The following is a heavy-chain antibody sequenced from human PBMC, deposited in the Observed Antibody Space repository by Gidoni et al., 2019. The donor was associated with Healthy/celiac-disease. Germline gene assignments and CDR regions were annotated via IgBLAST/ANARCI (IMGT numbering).Heavy chain of an antibody. V-gene: IGHV4-30-4*01. D-gene: IGHD3-22*01. Sequence: QVQLQESGPGLVKPSQTLSLTCTVSGGSISSGDSYWSWIRQPPGKGLEWIGYIYYSGSTYYNPSLKSRVTISVDTSKNQFSLKLSSVTAADTAVYYCARVYVGNYYDSSGYYCFDYWGQGTLVTVSS. CDR2: IYYSGST. J-gene: IGHJ4*02. CDR3: ARVYVGNYYDSSGYYCFDY. CDR1: GGSISSGDSY.